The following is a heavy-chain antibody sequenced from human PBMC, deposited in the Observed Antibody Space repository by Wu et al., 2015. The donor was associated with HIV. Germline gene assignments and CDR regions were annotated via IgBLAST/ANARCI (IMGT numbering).Heavy chain of an antibody. J-gene: IGHJ4*02. CDR1: GGTFRNNA. V-gene: IGHV1-69*13. Sequence: QVQLVQSGAQVKKPGSSVEVSCKTSGGTFRNNAISWVRQAPGQGLEWMGRIIPIFNTPNYAQKFQGRVTMTADKSTSTAYMELSSLRSEDTAVYYCAREWGQSYYDTSGFYFDFLGPGNAGHRLL. CDR3: AREWGQSYYDTSGFYFDF. CDR2: IIPIFNTP. D-gene: IGHD3-22*01.